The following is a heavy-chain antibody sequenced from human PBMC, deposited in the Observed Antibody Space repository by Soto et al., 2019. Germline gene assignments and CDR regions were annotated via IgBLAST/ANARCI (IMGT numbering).Heavy chain of an antibody. V-gene: IGHV1-2*02. J-gene: IGHJ4*02. CDR1: GYTFTSYY. CDR3: ARGPDWASSGPDH. CDR2: VNPNGGGT. Sequence: ASVKVSCKASGYTFTSYYIHWVRQAPGQGLEWMGWVNPNGGGTHYSKKFQGRVTMTSDTSITTAYMDLSRLTSDDAAVYFCARGPDWASSGPDHWGQGTLVTVSS. D-gene: IGHD3-9*01.